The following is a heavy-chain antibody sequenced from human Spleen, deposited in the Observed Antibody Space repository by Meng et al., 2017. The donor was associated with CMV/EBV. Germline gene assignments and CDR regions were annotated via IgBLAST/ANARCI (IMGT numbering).Heavy chain of an antibody. D-gene: IGHD1-26*01. Sequence: QGHLQLCGAGLFKPSETLSLTCAVYGGSFSGYYWSWIRQPPGTGLEWIGEINHSGSAKYKPSLKSRVTISVDTSKNQFSLKLSSVTAADTAVYYCARGRYFTTTLNYWGQGTLVTVSS. CDR3: ARGRYFTTTLNY. CDR1: GGSFSGYY. V-gene: IGHV4-34*01. CDR2: INHSGSA. J-gene: IGHJ4*02.